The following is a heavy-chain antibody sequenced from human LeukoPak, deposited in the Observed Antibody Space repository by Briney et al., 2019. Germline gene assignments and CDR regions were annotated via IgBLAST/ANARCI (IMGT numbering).Heavy chain of an antibody. CDR2: ISAYNGNT. Sequence: ASVKVSCKASGYTFTSYGISWVRQAHGQGLEWMGWISAYNGNTNYAQKFQGRVTMTRDMSTSTVYMELSSLRSEDTAVYYCARADGFYDYWGQGTLVTVSS. V-gene: IGHV1-18*01. J-gene: IGHJ4*02. CDR3: ARADGFYDY. D-gene: IGHD2/OR15-2a*01. CDR1: GYTFTSYG.